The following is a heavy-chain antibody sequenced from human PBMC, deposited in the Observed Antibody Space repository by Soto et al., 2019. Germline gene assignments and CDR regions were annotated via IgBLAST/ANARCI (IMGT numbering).Heavy chain of an antibody. Sequence: QVQLVESGGGVVQPGTSLRVSCVGSGFTFRSYVMHWVRQAPGKGLEWVALTSYDGSDKYYDDSVRGRFTISRDNSRNTVDLQMDSLRLEDTALYYFARWGTTGGLDVWGQGTLVSV. J-gene: IGHJ1*01. D-gene: IGHD3-16*01. CDR2: TSYDGSDK. V-gene: IGHV3-30*19. CDR1: GFTFRSYV. CDR3: ARWGTTGGLDV.